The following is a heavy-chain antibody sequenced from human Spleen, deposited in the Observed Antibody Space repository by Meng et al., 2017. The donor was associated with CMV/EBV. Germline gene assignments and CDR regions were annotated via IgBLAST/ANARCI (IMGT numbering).Heavy chain of an antibody. D-gene: IGHD3/OR15-3a*01. CDR1: GGSLRGHY. J-gene: IGHJ4*02. Sequence: SETLSLTCGIFGGSLRGHYWTWIRQPPGKGLEWIGEINHRGSTNYNPSLKSRITILEDTSKNQVSLNLRSVTAADTALYYCARLHPLLNFGTTPDYWGRGTLVTVSS. CDR2: INHRGST. CDR3: ARLHPLLNFGTTPDY. V-gene: IGHV4-34*01.